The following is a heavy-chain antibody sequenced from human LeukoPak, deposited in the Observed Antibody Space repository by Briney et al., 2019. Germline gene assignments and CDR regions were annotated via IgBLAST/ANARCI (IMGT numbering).Heavy chain of an antibody. J-gene: IGHJ6*02. Sequence: PGGSLRLSCAASGFTFSSYAMHWVRQAPGKGLEWVAVISYDGSNKYYADSVKGRFTISRDNSKNTLYLQMNSLRAEDTAVYYCASGYYYGSGDFYYGMDVWGQGTTVTVSS. D-gene: IGHD3-10*01. CDR1: GFTFSSYA. CDR3: ASGYYYGSGDFYYGMDV. CDR2: ISYDGSNK. V-gene: IGHV3-30*04.